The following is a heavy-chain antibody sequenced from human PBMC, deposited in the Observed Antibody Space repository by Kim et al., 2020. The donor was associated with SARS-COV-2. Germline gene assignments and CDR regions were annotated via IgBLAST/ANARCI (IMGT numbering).Heavy chain of an antibody. CDR2: T. J-gene: IGHJ4*02. Sequence: TNYAASGKGRFTISKDSAKNMLFLHMSSLTLEDTAVYFCSRDTFGPEDSWGQGTLVTVSS. V-gene: IGHV3-74*01. CDR3: SRDTFGPEDS. D-gene: IGHD3-3*01.